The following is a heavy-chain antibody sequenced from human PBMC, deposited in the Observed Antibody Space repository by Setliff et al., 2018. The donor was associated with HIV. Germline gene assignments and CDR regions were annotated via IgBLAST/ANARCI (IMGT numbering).Heavy chain of an antibody. J-gene: IGHJ4*02. Sequence: GGSLRLSCAAFGFTFSRDWMHWVRQGPGKGLVWVARINSDGFKTNHADSVRGRFTIFRDTAKNTLFLQMNSLRPEDTALYYCARGPTGSGDAYLDFWGQGSLVTVSS. D-gene: IGHD3-10*01. CDR3: ARGPTGSGDAYLDF. CDR2: INSDGFKT. V-gene: IGHV3-74*01. CDR1: GFTFSRDW.